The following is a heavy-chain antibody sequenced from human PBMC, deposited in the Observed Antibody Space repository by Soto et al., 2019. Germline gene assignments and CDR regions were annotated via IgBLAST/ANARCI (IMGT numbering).Heavy chain of an antibody. CDR3: ARESEDLTSNFDY. V-gene: IGHV3-21*06. CDR1: GFSFSTYN. Sequence: EVHVVESGGGLVKPGGSLRLSCATSGFSFSTYNMNWVRQAPGKGLEWVSSISSTTNYIYYGDSMKGRFTISRDNAKNSLYLEMNSLRAEDTAVYYCARESEDLTSNFDYWGQGTLVTVSS. CDR2: ISSTTNYI. J-gene: IGHJ4*02.